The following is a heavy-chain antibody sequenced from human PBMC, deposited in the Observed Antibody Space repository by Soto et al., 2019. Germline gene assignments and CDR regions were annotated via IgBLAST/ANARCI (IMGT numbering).Heavy chain of an antibody. CDR2: IVVISNTA. CDR3: ARAIKRWEVHYYFDY. J-gene: IGHJ4*02. V-gene: IGHV1-69*06. D-gene: IGHD1-26*01. Sequence: LQSGAEVKEPGSSVRVSCEVSGSTFNNFAFRWVRQAPGHGPEWMGGIVVISNTADYSQRFKDRVTITADTSTNTLYMELGSLTLEDTAVYYCARAIKRWEVHYYFDYWGQGTLVTVSS. CDR1: GSTFNNFA.